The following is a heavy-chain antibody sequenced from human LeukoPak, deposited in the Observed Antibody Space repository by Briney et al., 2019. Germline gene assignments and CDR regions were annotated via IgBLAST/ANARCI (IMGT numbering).Heavy chain of an antibody. V-gene: IGHV3-21*01. J-gene: IGHJ3*02. CDR2: ISRNSNYI. CDR3: ARALVEASGLLSPGAFDI. CDR1: GFTFSTYF. Sequence: GGSLRLSCAASGFTFSTYFMCWVRQAPGKGLEWVSSISRNSNYIYYADSLKGRFTISRDNAKNSLYLQMNSLRDEDTAVYYCARALVEASGLLSPGAFDIWGQGTMVTVSS. D-gene: IGHD3-3*01.